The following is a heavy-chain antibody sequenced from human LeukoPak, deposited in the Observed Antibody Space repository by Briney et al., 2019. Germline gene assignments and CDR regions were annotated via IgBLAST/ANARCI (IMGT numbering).Heavy chain of an antibody. CDR3: ARRNHYFDY. V-gene: IGHV4-39*01. CDR1: GGSISITTSY. Sequence: SETLSLTCTVSGGSISITTSYWGWIRQPPGEGLEWVASIYYSGSTYYNPSLRSRVAISIDTSKNQFSLRLSSVTAADTAVYYCARRNHYFDYWGPGALVSVSP. J-gene: IGHJ4*02. CDR2: IYYSGST.